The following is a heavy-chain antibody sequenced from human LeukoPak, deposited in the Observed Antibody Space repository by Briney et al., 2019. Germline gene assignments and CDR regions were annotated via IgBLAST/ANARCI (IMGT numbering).Heavy chain of an antibody. Sequence: SETLSLTCAVSGDSFSSHYWTWIRQSPGTGLEWIGYISHIGRTNYNPSPKSRVTISIDTSKNQFSLKLRSVTAADTAVYYCARDLVTVTKGFDIWGQGTMVSVSP. V-gene: IGHV4-59*11. CDR2: ISHIGRT. J-gene: IGHJ3*02. CDR1: GDSFSSHY. D-gene: IGHD4-17*01. CDR3: ARDLVTVTKGFDI.